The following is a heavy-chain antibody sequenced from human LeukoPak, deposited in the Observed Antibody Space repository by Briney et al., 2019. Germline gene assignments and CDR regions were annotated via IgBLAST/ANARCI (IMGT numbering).Heavy chain of an antibody. CDR1: GYSFTTYW. Sequence: GESLKISCRGSGYSFTTYWIGWVRQMPGKGLEWMGIIYVGDSDTRYSPSFQGQVTFSADKSISTAYLQWSSLKASDTAMYYCARQNGDSSSYYFDYWGQGTLVTVSS. CDR2: IYVGDSDT. V-gene: IGHV5-51*01. D-gene: IGHD6-6*01. CDR3: ARQNGDSSSYYFDY. J-gene: IGHJ4*02.